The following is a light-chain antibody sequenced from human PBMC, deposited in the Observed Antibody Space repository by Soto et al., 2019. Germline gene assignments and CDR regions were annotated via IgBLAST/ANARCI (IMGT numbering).Light chain of an antibody. CDR2: RNN. Sequence: QSVLTQPPSASGTPGQRVTISCCGSSSNIGSNYVYWYQQLPGTAPKLLIYRNNQRPSGVPDRFSGSKSGTSASLAISGLRSEDEADYYCVAWDDSLSGQVFGGGTKLTVL. J-gene: IGLJ3*02. CDR1: SSNIGSNY. V-gene: IGLV1-47*01. CDR3: VAWDDSLSGQV.